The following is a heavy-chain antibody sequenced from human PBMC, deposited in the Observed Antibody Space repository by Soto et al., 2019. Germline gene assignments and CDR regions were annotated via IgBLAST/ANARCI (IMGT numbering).Heavy chain of an antibody. CDR3: TTDVLSPRGTQYYFDY. J-gene: IGHJ4*02. CDR2: IKSKTDGGTT. CDR1: GFTFSSYG. V-gene: IGHV3-15*01. Sequence: GGSLRLSCAASGFTFSSYGMHWVRQAPGKGLEWVGRIKSKTDGGTTDYAAPVKGRFTISRDDSKNTLYLQMNSLKTEDTAVYYCTTDVLSPRGTQYYFDYWGQGTLVTVS.